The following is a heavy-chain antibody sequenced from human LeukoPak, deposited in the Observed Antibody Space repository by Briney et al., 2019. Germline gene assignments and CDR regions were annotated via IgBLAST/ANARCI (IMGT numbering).Heavy chain of an antibody. J-gene: IGHJ3*02. Sequence: GGSLRLSCAASGFTVSSYSMNWVRQAPGKGLEWVSAISGSGGSTYYADSVKGRFTISRDNSKNTLYLQMNSLRAEDTAVYYCAKDRYYDSSGTGAFDIWGQGTMVTVSS. V-gene: IGHV3-23*01. CDR3: AKDRYYDSSGTGAFDI. D-gene: IGHD3-22*01. CDR1: GFTVSSYS. CDR2: ISGSGGST.